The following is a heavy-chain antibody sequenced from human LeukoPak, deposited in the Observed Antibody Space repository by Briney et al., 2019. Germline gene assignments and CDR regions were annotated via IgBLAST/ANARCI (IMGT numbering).Heavy chain of an antibody. CDR3: AKRQIIVVSAFDY. CDR1: GFTFSSYA. V-gene: IGHV3-23*01. Sequence: AGGSLRLSCAASGFTFSSYAMSWVRQAPGKGLEWVSAISGSGGSTYYADSVKGRFTISRDNSKNTLYPQMNSLRAEDTAVYYCAKRQIIVVSAFDYWGQGTLVTVSS. CDR2: ISGSGGST. D-gene: IGHD2-2*01. J-gene: IGHJ4*02.